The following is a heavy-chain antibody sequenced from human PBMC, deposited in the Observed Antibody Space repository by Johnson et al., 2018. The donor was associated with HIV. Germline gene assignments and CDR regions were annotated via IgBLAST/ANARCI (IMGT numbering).Heavy chain of an antibody. CDR3: ARDFVAFGECTAFDM. D-gene: IGHD3-10*01. Sequence: VQLVESGGGVVRPGGSLRLSCAASGFIFSYYGMSWVRQAPGKGLEWVSGINWNGGSTGHADSVKGRFTISRDNAKNSLYLQMNSLRAEDTALYYCARDFVAFGECTAFDMWGQGTMVTVSS. V-gene: IGHV3-20*04. J-gene: IGHJ3*02. CDR1: GFIFSYYG. CDR2: INWNGGST.